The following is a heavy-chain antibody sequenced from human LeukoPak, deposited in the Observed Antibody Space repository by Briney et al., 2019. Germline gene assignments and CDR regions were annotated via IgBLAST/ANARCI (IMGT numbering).Heavy chain of an antibody. J-gene: IGHJ5*02. D-gene: IGHD1-26*01. CDR1: GYSFTSYW. CDR2: IYPGDSDT. V-gene: IGHV5-51*01. CDR3: ARHAESGSYPLA. Sequence: GESLEISCKGSGYSFTSYWIGWVRQMPGKGLEWMGIIYPGDSDTRYSPSFQGQVTISADKSISTAYLQWSSLKASDPAMNYGARHAESGSYPLAWGQGTLVTVSS.